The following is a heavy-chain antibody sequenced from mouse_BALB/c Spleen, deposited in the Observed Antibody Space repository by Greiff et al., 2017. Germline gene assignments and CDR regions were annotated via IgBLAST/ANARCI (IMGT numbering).Heavy chain of an antibody. V-gene: IGHV5-6*01. CDR3: ARLPLLSYYAMDY. Sequence: EVKLMESGGDLVKPGGSLKLSCAASGFTFSSYGMSWVRQTPDKRLEWVATISSGGSYTYYPDSVKGRFTISRDNAKNTLYLQMSSLKSEDTAMYYCARLPLLSYYAMDYWGQGTSVTVSS. CDR1: GFTFSSYG. J-gene: IGHJ4*01. CDR2: ISSGGSYT. D-gene: IGHD2-1*01.